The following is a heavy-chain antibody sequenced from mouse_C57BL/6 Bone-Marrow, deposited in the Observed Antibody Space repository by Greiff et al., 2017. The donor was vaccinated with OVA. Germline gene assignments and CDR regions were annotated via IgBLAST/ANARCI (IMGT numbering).Heavy chain of an antibody. CDR2: IYPGSGNT. V-gene: IGHV1-84*01. CDR1: GYTFTDYY. CDR3: ARGDWDYVDY. J-gene: IGHJ2*01. Sequence: QVQLQQSGPELVKPGASVKISCKASGYTFTDYYINWVKQRPGQGLEWIGRIYPGSGNTKYNEKFKGKATLTVDKSSSTAYMQLSSLTSEDSAVYFCARGDWDYVDYGGRGTTLTVSA. D-gene: IGHD4-1*01.